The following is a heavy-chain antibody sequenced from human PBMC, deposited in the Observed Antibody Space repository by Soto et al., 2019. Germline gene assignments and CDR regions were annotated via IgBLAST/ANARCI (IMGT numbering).Heavy chain of an antibody. CDR2: ISWNSGSV. Sequence: EVQLVESGGGLVQPGRSLRLSCAASGFTFDDSAMHWVRQAPGKGLEWVSGISWNSGSVGYADSVKGRFTISRDNAKNSLYLQMNSLRAEDTALYYCAKGYCSSIRCYIGDYWGQGTLVTVSS. V-gene: IGHV3-9*01. CDR3: AKGYCSSIRCYIGDY. D-gene: IGHD2-2*02. J-gene: IGHJ4*02. CDR1: GFTFDDSA.